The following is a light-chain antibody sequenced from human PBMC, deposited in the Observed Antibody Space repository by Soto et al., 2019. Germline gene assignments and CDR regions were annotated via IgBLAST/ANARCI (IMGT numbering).Light chain of an antibody. CDR2: EDS. J-gene: IGLJ2*01. V-gene: IGLV2-8*01. Sequence: QSALTQPPSASGSPGQSVTISCTGTSSDVGGYNYVSWYQQHPGKAPKLMIYEDSKRPSGVPDRFSGSKSGNTASLTVSGLQAVDEADYYCSSYAGSNNLVFGGGTKLTVL. CDR3: SSYAGSNNLV. CDR1: SSDVGGYNY.